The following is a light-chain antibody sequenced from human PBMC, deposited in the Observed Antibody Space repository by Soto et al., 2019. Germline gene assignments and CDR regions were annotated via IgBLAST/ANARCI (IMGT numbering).Light chain of an antibody. J-gene: IGLJ1*01. CDR3: SSSTSSSTLYV. CDR1: SSDVGGYNY. CDR2: DVS. V-gene: IGLV2-14*01. Sequence: QSALTQPASVSGSPGQSVTISCTGTSSDVGGYNYVSWYQQHPGKAPKLMIYDVSNRPSGVSNRFSGSKSGNTASLTISGLQAEDEADYYCSSSTSSSTLYVFLTGSKLTVL.